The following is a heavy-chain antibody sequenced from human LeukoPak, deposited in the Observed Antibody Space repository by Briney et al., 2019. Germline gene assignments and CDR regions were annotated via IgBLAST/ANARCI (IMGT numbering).Heavy chain of an antibody. D-gene: IGHD1-14*01. CDR2: IGRSPTYI. CDR3: AGLTAYNHEYGGSYGLDV. CDR1: GFTFSTYG. J-gene: IGHJ6*02. V-gene: IGHV3-21*01. Sequence: GGSLRLSCAASGFTFSTYGMNWVRQAPGKGLEWVSSIGRSPTYIYYADSVKGRFTISRDNAKDSLYLQMNSLRAEDTAVYYCAGLTAYNHEYGGSYGLDVWGQGTTVAVSS.